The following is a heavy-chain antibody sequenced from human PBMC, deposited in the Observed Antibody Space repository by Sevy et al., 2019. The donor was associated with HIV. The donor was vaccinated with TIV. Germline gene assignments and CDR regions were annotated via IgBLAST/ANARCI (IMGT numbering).Heavy chain of an antibody. V-gene: IGHV3-21*01. CDR2: ITSRSSYI. J-gene: IGHJ3*02. Sequence: GGSLRLSCAASGFTFSSYSMNWVRQAPGKGLEWVSSITSRSSYIYYADSVKGRFTISRDNAKNSLYLQMNSLRAEDTAVYYWARSWGQQLHDAFDIWGQGTMVTVSS. D-gene: IGHD6-13*01. CDR1: GFTFSSYS. CDR3: ARSWGQQLHDAFDI.